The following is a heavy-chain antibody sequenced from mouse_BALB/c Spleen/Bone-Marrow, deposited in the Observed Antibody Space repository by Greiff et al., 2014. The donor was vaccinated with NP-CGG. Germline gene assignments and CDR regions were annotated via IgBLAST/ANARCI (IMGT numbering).Heavy chain of an antibody. V-gene: IGHV1S41*01. Sequence: DLVKPGASVKLSCKASGYTFTSYWINWIKQRPGQGLEWIGRIAPGSGNTYYNEMFKGKATLTVDTSSSTAYIQLSSLSSEDSPVYFCVRSPMITESYAMDYWGQGTSVTVSS. J-gene: IGHJ4*01. CDR1: GYTFTSYW. CDR2: IAPGSGNT. D-gene: IGHD2-4*01. CDR3: VRSPMITESYAMDY.